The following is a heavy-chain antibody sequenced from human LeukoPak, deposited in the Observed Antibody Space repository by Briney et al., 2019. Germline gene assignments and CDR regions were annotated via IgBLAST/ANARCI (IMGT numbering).Heavy chain of an antibody. CDR1: GGSISSSNYY. Sequence: PSETLSLTCTVSGGSISSSNYYWGWIRQPPGKGLGWIGSIYYSGSTYYNPSLKSRVTISVDTSKNQFSLKLSSVTAADTAVYYCARRLSGPLDYWGQGTLVTVSS. J-gene: IGHJ4*02. D-gene: IGHD3-16*01. CDR3: ARRLSGPLDY. V-gene: IGHV4-39*01. CDR2: IYYSGST.